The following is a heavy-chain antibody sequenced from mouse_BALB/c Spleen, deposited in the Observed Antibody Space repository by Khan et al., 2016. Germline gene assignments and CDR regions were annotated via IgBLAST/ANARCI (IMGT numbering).Heavy chain of an antibody. D-gene: IGHD2-4*01. CDR3: ARSFYYDYPWFAY. J-gene: IGHJ3*01. CDR1: GYSITSCYS. Sequence: EVQLQESGPDLVKPSQSLSLTCTVTGYSITSCYSWHWIRQFPGNKLEWMGYIHYSGSTNYNPSLKSRISITRDTSKNQFFLQLNSVTTEDTATYYCARSFYYDYPWFAYWGQGTLVTVSA. V-gene: IGHV3-1*02. CDR2: IHYSGST.